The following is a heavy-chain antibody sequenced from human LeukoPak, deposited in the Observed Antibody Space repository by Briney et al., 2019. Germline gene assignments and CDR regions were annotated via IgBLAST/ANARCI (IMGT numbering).Heavy chain of an antibody. CDR2: ISGSGGST. Sequence: GGSLRLSCAVSGFTFRNYGMSWVRQPPGKGLEWVSAISGSGGSTYYADSVKGRFTISRDNSKNTLYLQMNSLRAEDTAVYYCAKAGRVSGYYPTPFDYWGQGTLVTVSS. V-gene: IGHV3-23*01. CDR1: GFTFRNYG. CDR3: AKAGRVSGYYPTPFDY. J-gene: IGHJ4*02. D-gene: IGHD3-22*01.